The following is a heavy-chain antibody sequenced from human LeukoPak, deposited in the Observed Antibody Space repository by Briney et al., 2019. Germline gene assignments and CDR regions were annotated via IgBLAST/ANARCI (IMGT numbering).Heavy chain of an antibody. V-gene: IGHV3-48*01. CDR1: GFTFSSYS. CDR3: AKVPTYSGYEYPPYFFDC. J-gene: IGHJ4*02. CDR2: ISSGSSTR. Sequence: GRSLRLSCAAAGFTFSSYSMNWVRQAPGEWLGWVSYISSGSSTRYYADSVKGRFTISRDNSKNTLYLQMNSLRAEDTAIYYCAKVPTYSGYEYPPYFFDCWGQGTLVTVSS. D-gene: IGHD5-12*01.